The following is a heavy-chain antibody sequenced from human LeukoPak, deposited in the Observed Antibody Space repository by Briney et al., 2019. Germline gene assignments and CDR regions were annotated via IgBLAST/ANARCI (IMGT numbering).Heavy chain of an antibody. CDR2: ISSSGSTI. Sequence: GGSLRLSCAASGFTLSDYYMSWIRQAPGKGLEWVSYISSSGSTIYYADSVKGRFTISRDNAKNSLYLQMNSLRAEDTAVYYCARATFHDDYYYYGMDVWGQGTTVTVSS. V-gene: IGHV3-11*01. CDR3: ARATFHDDYYYYGMDV. D-gene: IGHD2/OR15-2a*01. J-gene: IGHJ6*02. CDR1: GFTLSDYY.